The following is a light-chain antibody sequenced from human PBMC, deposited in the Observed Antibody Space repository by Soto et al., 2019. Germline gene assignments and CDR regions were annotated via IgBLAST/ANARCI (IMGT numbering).Light chain of an antibody. CDR2: DNN. CDR1: RSNIGAGYD. Sequence: QSVLTQPPSVSGAPGQRVSISCTGGRSNIGAGYDVQWYQQFPGTAPKLLIFDNNDRPSGVPDRFSGSKSGNTASLTISGLQAEDEADYYCSSYISSSWVFGGGTKLTVL. J-gene: IGLJ3*02. V-gene: IGLV1-40*01. CDR3: SSYISSSWV.